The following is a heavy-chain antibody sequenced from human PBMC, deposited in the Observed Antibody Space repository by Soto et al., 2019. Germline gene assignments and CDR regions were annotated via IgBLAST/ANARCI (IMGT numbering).Heavy chain of an antibody. CDR1: GFTFSSYW. D-gene: IGHD5-18*01. CDR2: IKQDGSEK. CDR3: ARDENTWIQLWTTRDYFDY. Sequence: QPGGSLRLSCAASGFTFSSYWISWVRQAPGKGLEWVANIKQDGSEKYYVDSVKGRFTISRDNAKNSLYLQMNSLRAEDTAVYYCARDENTWIQLWTTRDYFDYWGQGTLVTVSS. V-gene: IGHV3-7*03. J-gene: IGHJ4*02.